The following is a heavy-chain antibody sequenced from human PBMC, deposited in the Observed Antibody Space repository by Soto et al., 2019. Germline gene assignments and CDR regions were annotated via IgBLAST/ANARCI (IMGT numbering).Heavy chain of an antibody. CDR1: CYTFTSYG. V-gene: IGHV1-18*01. CDR2: ISAYNGNT. J-gene: IGHJ4*02. CDR3: AREPSSYDYVWGSYRPFDY. D-gene: IGHD3-16*02. Sequence: APAEVSCEASCYTFTSYGISWVRQATGKGLEWMGWISAYNGNTNYAQKLQGRVTMTTDTSTSTAYMELRSLRSDDTAVYYCAREPSSYDYVWGSYRPFDYWGQGPLVTVSS.